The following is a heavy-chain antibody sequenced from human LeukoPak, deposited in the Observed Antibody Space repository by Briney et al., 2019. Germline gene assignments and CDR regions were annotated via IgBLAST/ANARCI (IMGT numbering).Heavy chain of an antibody. CDR2: ITSWSTYI. J-gene: IGHJ4*02. D-gene: IGHD3-22*01. Sequence: GGSLRLSCASSGFTLSSYEMNWVRQAPGKALEWVSSITSWSTYIFYADSVKGRFTISRDNSKNTLYLQMNSLRAEDTAVYYCAKAEYYYDSSGYRGLDYWGQGTLVTVSS. V-gene: IGHV3-21*04. CDR3: AKAEYYYDSSGYRGLDY. CDR1: GFTLSSYE.